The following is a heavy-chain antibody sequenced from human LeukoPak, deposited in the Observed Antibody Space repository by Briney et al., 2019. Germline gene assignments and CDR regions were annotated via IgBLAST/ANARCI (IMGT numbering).Heavy chain of an antibody. CDR1: GFTFSSYA. J-gene: IGHJ4*02. CDR2: IPYDGSNM. Sequence: GGSLRLSCAASGFTFSSYAMHWLRQAPGKGLEWLAVIPYDGSNMYYADSVKGRFTISRDNSKNTLYLQMNSLRAEDAAVYYCARDLRTGSYLDYWGQGTLVTVSS. V-gene: IGHV3-30*01. D-gene: IGHD3/OR15-3a*01. CDR3: ARDLRTGSYLDY.